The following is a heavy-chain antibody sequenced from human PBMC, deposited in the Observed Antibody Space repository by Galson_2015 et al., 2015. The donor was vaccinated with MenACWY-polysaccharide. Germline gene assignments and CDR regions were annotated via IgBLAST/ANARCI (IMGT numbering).Heavy chain of an antibody. CDR2: ISWNSNNI. V-gene: IGHV3-9*01. J-gene: IGHJ4*02. CDR1: GFTFDDYG. CDR3: AKEIGGAVADTIVY. Sequence: SLRLSCAASGFTFDDYGMHWVRQAPGKGLEWVSGISWNSNNIGYADSVKGRFIISRDNAKNSLYLQMNSLRAEDSDLSHCAKEIGGAVADTIVYWGQGTPVTVSS. D-gene: IGHD6-19*01.